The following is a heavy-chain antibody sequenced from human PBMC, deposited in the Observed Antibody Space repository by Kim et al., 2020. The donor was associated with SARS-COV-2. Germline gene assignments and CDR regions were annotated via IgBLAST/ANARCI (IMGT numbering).Heavy chain of an antibody. D-gene: IGHD6-19*01. V-gene: IGHV1-18*04. CDR2: ISVHRDDT. CDR3: AREIAVVETYYPTRDY. Sequence: ASVKVSCRTSGYTFTDYGLSWVRQAPGQGLEWMGWISVHRDDTKYAQKFQDRVTLTKDTSTRTAYMELRTLRSDDTAVYYCAREIAVVETYYPTRDYCGQGTPVSVSS. CDR1: GYTFTDYG. J-gene: IGHJ4*02.